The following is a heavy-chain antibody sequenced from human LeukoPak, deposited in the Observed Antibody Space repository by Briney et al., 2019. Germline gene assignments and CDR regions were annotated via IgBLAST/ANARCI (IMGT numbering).Heavy chain of an antibody. D-gene: IGHD3-16*01. V-gene: IGHV3-30*02. Sequence: PGGSLRLSYAASGFTFSRYGMHWVRQAPGKGLEWVVFIRYDGSDKYYADSVKGRFTISRDNSKNTLYLQMNSLRAEDTAVYFCAKGDKMLTWRRTYNRFDPWGQGTLVTVSS. CDR2: IRYDGSDK. CDR1: GFTFSRYG. J-gene: IGHJ5*02. CDR3: AKGDKMLTWRRTYNRFDP.